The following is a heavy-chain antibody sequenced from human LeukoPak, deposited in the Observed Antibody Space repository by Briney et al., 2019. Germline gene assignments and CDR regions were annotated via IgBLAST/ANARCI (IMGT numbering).Heavy chain of an antibody. CDR2: ISSGSSYN. Sequence: GGALPLSCAASGFTFSNHNMNGVRQAPGKGLAWVSSISSGSSYNFYAHSVKGRFTISRDNAKNSLYLQMNDLRVEDTVVYYCARGVSGYYSGGSCFTSCAFDIWGQGTMVTVSS. J-gene: IGHJ3*02. CDR3: ARGVSGYYSGGSCFTSCAFDI. CDR1: GFTFSNHN. D-gene: IGHD2-15*01. V-gene: IGHV3-21*01.